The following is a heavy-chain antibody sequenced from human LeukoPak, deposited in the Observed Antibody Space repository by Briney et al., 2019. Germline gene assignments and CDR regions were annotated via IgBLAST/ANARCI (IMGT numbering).Heavy chain of an antibody. D-gene: IGHD3-9*01. CDR1: GVSIFSYY. V-gene: IGHV4-59*08. J-gene: IGHJ4*02. CDR3: ATGRSIRYFDY. CDR2: VHYSGST. Sequence: SETLSLTCSVSGVSIFSYYWNWIRQAPGEGLEWIGYVHYSGSTNYNPSLKSRVTISVDTSKSQFSLKLSSATAADTAVYYCATGRSIRYFDYWGQGTLLTVSS.